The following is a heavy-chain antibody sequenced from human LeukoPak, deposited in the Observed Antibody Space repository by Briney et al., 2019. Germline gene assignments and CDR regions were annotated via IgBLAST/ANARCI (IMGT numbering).Heavy chain of an antibody. J-gene: IGHJ6*02. CDR3: ARVGGTNYYYYGMDV. V-gene: IGHV3-23*01. CDR1: GFTFRSHA. D-gene: IGHD1-1*01. Sequence: GGSLRLSCVGSGFTFRSHAMSWVRQAPEKGLEFVSGIYENGGTTYYADSVKGRFSISRDNSKNTLYLQMDSLRGEDTAVYYCARVGGTNYYYYGMDVWGQGTTVTVSS. CDR2: IYENGGTT.